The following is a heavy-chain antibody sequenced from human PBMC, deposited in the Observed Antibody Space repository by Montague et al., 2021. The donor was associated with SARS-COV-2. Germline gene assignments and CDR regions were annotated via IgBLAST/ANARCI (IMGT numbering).Heavy chain of an antibody. D-gene: IGHD2-2*01. CDR1: GGSISSSSYY. Sequence: SETLSLTCTVSGGSISSSSYYWGWTRQPPGKGLEWIGSIYYSGSTYYNPSLKSRVTISVDTSKNQFSLKLSSVTAADTAVYYCARDKAEYIVVVPAVPLAYGMDVWGQGTTVTVSS. CDR2: IYYSGST. J-gene: IGHJ6*02. V-gene: IGHV4-39*07. CDR3: ARDKAEYIVVVPAVPLAYGMDV.